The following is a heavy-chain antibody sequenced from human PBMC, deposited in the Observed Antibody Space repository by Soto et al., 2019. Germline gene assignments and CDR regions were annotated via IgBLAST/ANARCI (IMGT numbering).Heavy chain of an antibody. CDR1: GGSVSNSNYY. Sequence: LSLTCTVSGGSVSNSNYYWGWIRQSPGKGLEWIGSVYYRGRSYSKSSVKSRVTISVDTSKNQFSLNLNSVTALDTAVYFCVSQRTSVLTQAYFDYWGPGALVTVSS. CDR2: VYYRGRS. D-gene: IGHD2-8*01. J-gene: IGHJ4*02. V-gene: IGHV4-39*01. CDR3: VSQRTSVLTQAYFDY.